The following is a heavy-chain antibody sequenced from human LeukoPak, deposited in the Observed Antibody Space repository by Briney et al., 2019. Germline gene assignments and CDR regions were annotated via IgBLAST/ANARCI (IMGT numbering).Heavy chain of an antibody. J-gene: IGHJ4*02. D-gene: IGHD2-8*02. Sequence: SETLSLTCTVSGGSISSYYWSWIRQPPGKGLEWIGYIYYSGSTNYNPSLKSRVTISVDTSKNQFSLKLSSVTAADTAIYYCATYRQVLLPFESWGQGTLVTVSS. CDR3: ATYRQVLLPFES. CDR2: IYYSGST. V-gene: IGHV4-59*01. CDR1: GGSISSYY.